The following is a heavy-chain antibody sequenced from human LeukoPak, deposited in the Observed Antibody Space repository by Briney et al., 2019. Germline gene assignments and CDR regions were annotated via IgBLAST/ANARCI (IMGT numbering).Heavy chain of an antibody. Sequence: GGSLRLSCAASGFTFTNYGMHWVRQAIGKGLEWVSGIGTAGDTYYPGSVKGRFTISRENAKNSMYLQMNSLRAGDTAVYYCAKVPSGMATILYHYYFDYWGQGTLVTVSS. V-gene: IGHV3-13*01. CDR2: IGTAGDT. D-gene: IGHD5-24*01. CDR1: GFTFTNYG. CDR3: AKVPSGMATILYHYYFDY. J-gene: IGHJ4*02.